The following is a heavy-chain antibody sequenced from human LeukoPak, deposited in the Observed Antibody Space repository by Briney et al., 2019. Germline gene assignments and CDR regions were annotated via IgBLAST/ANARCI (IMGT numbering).Heavy chain of an antibody. V-gene: IGHV1-2*02. Sequence: ASVKVSCKASGYTFTGYYMHWVRQAPGQGLEWMGWINPNSGGTNYAQKFQGRVTMTRDTSISTAYMELSRLRSDDTAVYYCARGMYYYDSSGYEDAFDIWGQGTMVTVSS. D-gene: IGHD3-22*01. CDR3: ARGMYYYDSSGYEDAFDI. CDR2: INPNSGGT. CDR1: GYTFTGYY. J-gene: IGHJ3*02.